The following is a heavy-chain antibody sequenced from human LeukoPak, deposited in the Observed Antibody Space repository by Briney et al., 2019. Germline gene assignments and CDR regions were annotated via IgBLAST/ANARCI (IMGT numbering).Heavy chain of an antibody. J-gene: IGHJ6*02. CDR1: GGSFSGHY. CDR2: INHSGFT. CDR3: ARSLGDV. V-gene: IGHV4-34*01. Sequence: SETLALTCGVYGGSFSGHYWSLIRQSPGKGLEWIGEINHSGFTNSNPSLKSRVTMSADTSKNQFSLEVSSVTDADTAVYFCARSLGDVWGQGTMVTVSS.